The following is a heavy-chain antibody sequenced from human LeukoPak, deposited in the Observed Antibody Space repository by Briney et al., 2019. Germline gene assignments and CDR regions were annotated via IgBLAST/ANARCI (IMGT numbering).Heavy chain of an antibody. CDR1: GYTFTSNY. Sequence: ATVKVSCKAFGYTFTSNYMHWVRQAPGQGLEWMGVISPSGGSTSYAQKFQGRVTLTRDMSTSTDYLELSSLRSEDTAVYYCARDNSVRDAAWWFNPWGQGTLVTVSS. CDR3: ARDNSVRDAAWWFNP. V-gene: IGHV1-46*01. CDR2: ISPSGGST. J-gene: IGHJ5*02. D-gene: IGHD5-24*01.